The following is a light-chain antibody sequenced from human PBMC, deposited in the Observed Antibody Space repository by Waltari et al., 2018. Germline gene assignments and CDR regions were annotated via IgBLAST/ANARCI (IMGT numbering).Light chain of an antibody. CDR1: ALPNQY. CDR3: QSADSSSKFQV. V-gene: IGLV3-25*03. J-gene: IGLJ2*01. Sequence: SYELTQPPSVSVSPGQKARITCSGDALPNQYAYWYQQKSGQAPVVIIYKDTDRPSGIPERFSGSTSGKIVTLTISGVQAEDEADYYCQSADSSSKFQVFGGGTKLTVL. CDR2: KDT.